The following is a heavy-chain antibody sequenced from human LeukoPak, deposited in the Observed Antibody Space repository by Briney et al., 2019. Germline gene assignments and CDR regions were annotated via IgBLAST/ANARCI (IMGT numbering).Heavy chain of an antibody. Sequence: PGGSLRVSCAASGFTFSSYEMNWVRQAPGKGLEWVSYISGSGSTIFYADSVKGRFTISRDNAKNSVYLQMNSLRAEDTAVYYCARGDLYGDYEEDYWGQGTLVTVSS. CDR3: ARGDLYGDYEEDY. J-gene: IGHJ4*02. CDR2: ISGSGSTI. V-gene: IGHV3-48*03. CDR1: GFTFSSYE. D-gene: IGHD4-17*01.